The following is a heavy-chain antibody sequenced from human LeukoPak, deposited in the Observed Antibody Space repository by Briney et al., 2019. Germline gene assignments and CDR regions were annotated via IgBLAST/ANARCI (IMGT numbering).Heavy chain of an antibody. J-gene: IGHJ4*02. V-gene: IGHV4-30-4*01. D-gene: IGHD1-1*01. CDR2: IYYSGST. CDR1: GGSISSGDYY. Sequence: SQNLSLTCTVSGGSISSGDYYWSWIRQPPGKGLEWIGYIYYSGSTYYNPSLKSRVTISVDRSKNQFSLKLSSVTAADTAVYYCARAGWNDPFDYWGQGTLVTVSS. CDR3: ARAGWNDPFDY.